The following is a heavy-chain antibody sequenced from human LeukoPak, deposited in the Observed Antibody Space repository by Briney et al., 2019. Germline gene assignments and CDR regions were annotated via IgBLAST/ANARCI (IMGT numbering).Heavy chain of an antibody. CDR1: GYNLASYY. Sequence: ASVKVSCKASGYNLASYYMHWVRQAPGQGLEWMGIINPSGGSTNYAQKFQGRVTMTRDTSTSTVYMELSSLRSEDTAVYYCAIGAGVAVPAATGDYWGQGTLVTVSS. D-gene: IGHD2-2*01. V-gene: IGHV1-46*03. CDR3: AIGAGVAVPAATGDY. J-gene: IGHJ4*02. CDR2: INPSGGST.